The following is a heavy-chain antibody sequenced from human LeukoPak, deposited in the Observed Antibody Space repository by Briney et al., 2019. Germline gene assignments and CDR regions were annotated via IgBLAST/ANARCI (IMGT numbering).Heavy chain of an antibody. Sequence: PGGSLRLSCAASGFTFSSYSMNWVRQAPGKGLEWVSSISSSSSYIYYADSVKGRFTISRDNAKNSLYLQMNSLRAEDTAVYYCARVPWSPAGYDVWGQGTTVTVSS. CDR3: ARVPWSPAGYDV. CDR2: ISSSSSYI. V-gene: IGHV3-21*01. J-gene: IGHJ6*02. CDR1: GFTFSSYS. D-gene: IGHD2-15*01.